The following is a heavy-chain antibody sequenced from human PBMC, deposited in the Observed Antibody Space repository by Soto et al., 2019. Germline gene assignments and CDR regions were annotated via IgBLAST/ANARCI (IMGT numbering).Heavy chain of an antibody. CDR3: ARPYSSSVNWFDP. CDR1: GGSISSSSYY. J-gene: IGHJ5*02. D-gene: IGHD6-13*01. CDR2: IYYSGST. V-gene: IGHV4-39*01. Sequence: QLQLQESGPGLVKPSETLSLTCTVSGGSISSSSYYWGWIRQPPGKGLEWIGSIYYSGSTYYNPSRKSRVTISVDTSKNQFSLTVSSVTAADTAVYYCARPYSSSVNWFDPWGQGTLVTVSS.